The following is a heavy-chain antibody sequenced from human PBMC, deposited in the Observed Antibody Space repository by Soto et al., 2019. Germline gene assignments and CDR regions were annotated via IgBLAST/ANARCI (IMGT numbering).Heavy chain of an antibody. CDR3: ASPLRWSGYYIAFDY. Sequence: QVQLLQSGAEVKKPGSSVKVSCKASGATFSSFAFSWVRQAPGQGLEWMGVIIPIFDTINYAQKFEGRVTITAEASTGTAYMELSSLTSEDTAVYYCASPLRWSGYYIAFDYWGQGTLVIVSS. D-gene: IGHD3-3*01. V-gene: IGHV1-69*01. J-gene: IGHJ4*02. CDR1: GATFSSFA. CDR2: IIPIFDTI.